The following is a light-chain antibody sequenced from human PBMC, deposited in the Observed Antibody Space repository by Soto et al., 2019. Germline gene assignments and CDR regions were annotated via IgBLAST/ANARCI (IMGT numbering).Light chain of an antibody. CDR3: AAWDDSLSGEV. J-gene: IGLJ3*02. Sequence: QSVLTQPPSASGTPGQRVTISCSGSSSNIGSNYVYWYQQLPGTAPKLLIYRNNQRPSGVPDRFSGSKSGTSASLAISGLRSADEADYYCAAWDDSLSGEVFGGGTQLTVL. V-gene: IGLV1-47*01. CDR1: SSNIGSNY. CDR2: RNN.